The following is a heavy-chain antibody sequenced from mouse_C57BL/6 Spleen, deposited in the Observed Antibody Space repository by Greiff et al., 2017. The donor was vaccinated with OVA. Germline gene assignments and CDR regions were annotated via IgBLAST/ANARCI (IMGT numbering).Heavy chain of an antibody. CDR1: GYTFTSYW. CDR2: IHPNSGST. D-gene: IGHD3-3*01. J-gene: IGHJ4*01. V-gene: IGHV1-64*01. CDR3: ARWGDHGYAMDY. Sequence: QVQLQQPGAELVKPGASVKLSCKASGYTFTSYWMHWVKQRPGQGLEWIGMIHPNSGSTNYNEKFKSKATLTVDKSSSTAYMQLSSLTSEDSAVYYCARWGDHGYAMDYWGQGTSVTVSS.